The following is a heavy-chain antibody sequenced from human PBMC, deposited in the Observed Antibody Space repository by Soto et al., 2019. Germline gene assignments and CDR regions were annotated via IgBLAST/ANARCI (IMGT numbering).Heavy chain of an antibody. CDR3: ARVNWGSFDY. D-gene: IGHD7-27*01. CDR2: IYYSGST. J-gene: IGHJ4*02. V-gene: IGHV4-59*01. CDR1: AGSINAYY. Sequence: AETFASTFTVSAGSINAYYWSWIRQPPGKGLDLIAYIYYSGSTNYNPCLKSRVTISVDTSKKQFSLKLSSVTAADTAVYYCARVNWGSFDYWGQGNLVTVSS.